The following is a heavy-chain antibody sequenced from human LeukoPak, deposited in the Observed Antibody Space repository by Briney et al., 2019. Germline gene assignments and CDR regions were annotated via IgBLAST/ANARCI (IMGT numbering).Heavy chain of an antibody. CDR3: ARGPRYGDYVDY. V-gene: IGHV3-7*01. J-gene: IGHJ4*02. CDR1: GFTFNTYW. Sequence: GGSLRLSCAASGFTFNTYWMSWVRQAPGKGLEWVANIRQDGSDKYYVDSVKGRFTISRDNSKNTLYLQMNSLRAEDTAVYYCARGPRYGDYVDYWGQGTLVTVSS. D-gene: IGHD4-17*01. CDR2: IRQDGSDK.